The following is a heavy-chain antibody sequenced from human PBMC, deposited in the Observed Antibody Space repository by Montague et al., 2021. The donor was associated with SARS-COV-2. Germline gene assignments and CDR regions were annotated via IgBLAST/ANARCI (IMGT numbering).Heavy chain of an antibody. CDR3: ARHETGDPPFGD. V-gene: IGHV4-34*01. CDR1: GGSSSGYY. J-gene: IGHJ4*02. D-gene: IGHD7-27*01. Sequence: SETLSLTCAVYGGSSSGYYWTWIRQAPGKGLEWIGSIYYSGRTMXTPSLKTRLSMSIDKSKNQFPLSLNSVTDADTSIYYCARHETGDPPFGDWGQGTLVTVSS. CDR2: IYYSGRT.